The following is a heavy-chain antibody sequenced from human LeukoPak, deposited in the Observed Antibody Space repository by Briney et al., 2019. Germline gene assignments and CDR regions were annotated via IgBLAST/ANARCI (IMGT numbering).Heavy chain of an antibody. CDR1: GFTFSSYA. Sequence: GGSLRLSCAASGFTFSSYAMSLVRQAPGKGLEWVSAISGSGGSTYYADSVKGRFTISRDNSKNTLYLQMNSLRAEDTAVYYCASTRIPGPQFDYWGQGTLVTVSS. D-gene: IGHD5-18*01. J-gene: IGHJ4*02. V-gene: IGHV3-23*01. CDR2: ISGSGGST. CDR3: ASTRIPGPQFDY.